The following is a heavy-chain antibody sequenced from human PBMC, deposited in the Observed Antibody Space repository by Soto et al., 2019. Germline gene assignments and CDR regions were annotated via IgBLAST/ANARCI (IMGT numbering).Heavy chain of an antibody. Sequence: QVQLVQSGAEVKKPGASVKVSCKASGHTFTGHPMHWVRQAPGQGLEWMGYIDIDSRNTRYAQKFQGSVITTRDTSVTAAYMEPSGLRSDDTAVYYRRPEAAAAECFDYWGQGTLLTVCS. V-gene: IGHV1-2*02. CDR2: IDIDSRNT. CDR3: RPEAAAAECFDY. D-gene: IGHD6-25*01. CDR1: GHTFTGHP. J-gene: IGHJ4*02.